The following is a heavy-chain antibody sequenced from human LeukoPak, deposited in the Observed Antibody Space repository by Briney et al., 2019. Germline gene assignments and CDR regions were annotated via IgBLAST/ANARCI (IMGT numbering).Heavy chain of an antibody. V-gene: IGHV4-39*01. CDR1: GGSISSSSYY. D-gene: IGHD6-19*01. J-gene: IGHJ4*02. Sequence: SETLSLTCTVSGGSISSSSYYWGWIRQPPGKGLEWIGSTYYSGSTYYNPSLKSRVTISVDTSKNQFSLKLSSVTAADTAVYYCARHGVGSGWYFDYWGQGTLVTVPS. CDR2: TYYSGST. CDR3: ARHGVGSGWYFDY.